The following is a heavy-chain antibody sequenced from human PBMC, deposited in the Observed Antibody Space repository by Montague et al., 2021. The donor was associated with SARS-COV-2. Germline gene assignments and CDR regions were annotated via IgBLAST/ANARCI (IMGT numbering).Heavy chain of an antibody. Sequence: SLRLSLAASGFTFSNYAMSWVRQAPGKRLEWASVIYSGGSSTYYADSVKGRFTISRDNSKNTLYLQMNSLRAEDTAVYYCAKDPHYDFWSGYYFDYWGQGTLVTVSS. CDR1: GFTFSNYA. V-gene: IGHV3-23*03. J-gene: IGHJ4*02. CDR2: IYSGGSST. D-gene: IGHD3-3*01. CDR3: AKDPHYDFWSGYYFDY.